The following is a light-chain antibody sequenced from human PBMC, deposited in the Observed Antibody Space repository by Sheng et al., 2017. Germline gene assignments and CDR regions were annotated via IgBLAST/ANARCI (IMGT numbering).Light chain of an antibody. J-gene: IGKJ3*01. Sequence: EIVLTQSPATLSVSPGERATLSCRASQYVANDYLAWYQQKPGQAPRLLISGADTRATGIPARFSGSGSGTDFTLTISSLEPEDFAVYYCQQRGNWPLTFGPGTKVDIK. CDR1: QYVANDY. CDR2: GAD. V-gene: IGKV3-11*01. CDR3: QQRGNWPLT.